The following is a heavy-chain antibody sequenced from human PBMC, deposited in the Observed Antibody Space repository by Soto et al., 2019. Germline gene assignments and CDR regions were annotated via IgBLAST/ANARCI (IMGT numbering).Heavy chain of an antibody. J-gene: IGHJ6*02. CDR2: INHSGST. CDR1: GGSFSGYY. V-gene: IGHV4-34*01. Sequence: KTSETLSLTCAVYGGSFSGYYWSWIRQPPGKGLEWIGEINHSGSTNYNPSLKSRVTISVDTSKNQFSLKLSSVTAADTAVYYCARGPPYYYGMDVWGQGTTVTV. CDR3: ARGPPYYYGMDV.